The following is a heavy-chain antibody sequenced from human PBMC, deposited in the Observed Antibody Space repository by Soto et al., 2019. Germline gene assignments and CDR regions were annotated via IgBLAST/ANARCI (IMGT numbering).Heavy chain of an antibody. CDR1: GGTFSNYP. J-gene: IGHJ4*02. D-gene: IGHD6-13*01. CDR3: ASRSSSWYSYFDY. V-gene: IGHV1-69*01. CDR2: TIPIFGTA. Sequence: QVQLVQSGAEVKKPGSSVKVSCKASGGTFSNYPINWVRQAPGQGLEWMGGTIPIFGTANYAQKFQGRVTITADESTSTAYMELSSLRSEDTAVYYCASRSSSWYSYFDYWGQGTLVTVSS.